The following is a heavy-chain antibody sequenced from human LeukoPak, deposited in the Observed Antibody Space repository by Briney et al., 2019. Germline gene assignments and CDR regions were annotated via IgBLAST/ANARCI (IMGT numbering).Heavy chain of an antibody. CDR2: ISYDGSNK. J-gene: IGHJ4*02. CDR3: AKEGGYYDILSNPYYFDY. D-gene: IGHD3-9*01. Sequence: PGGSLRLSCAASGFTFSSYGMHWVRQAPGKGLEWVAGISYDGSNKYYADSVKGRFTISRDNSKNTLYLQMNSLRAEDTAVYYCAKEGGYYDILSNPYYFDYWGQGTLVTVSS. CDR1: GFTFSSYG. V-gene: IGHV3-30*18.